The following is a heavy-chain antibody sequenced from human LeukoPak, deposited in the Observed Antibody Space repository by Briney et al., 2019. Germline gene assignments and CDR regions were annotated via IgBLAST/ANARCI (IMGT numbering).Heavy chain of an antibody. CDR3: AKRGVVIRVILVGFHKEAYYFDS. CDR2: ISSSGSTI. V-gene: IGHV3-48*03. CDR1: GFTFSSYE. Sequence: PGGSLRLSCAASGFTFSSYEMNWVRQAPGKGLEWVSYISSSGSTIYYADSVKGRFTISRDNAKNSLYLQMNSLRAEDTAVYYCAKRGVVIRVILVGFHKEAYYFDSWGQGALVTVSS. D-gene: IGHD3-22*01. J-gene: IGHJ4*02.